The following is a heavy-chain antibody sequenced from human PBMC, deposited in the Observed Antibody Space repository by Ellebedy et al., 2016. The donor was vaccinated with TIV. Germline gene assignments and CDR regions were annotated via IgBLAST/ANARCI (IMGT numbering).Heavy chain of an antibody. J-gene: IGHJ4*02. D-gene: IGHD3-10*01. Sequence: GESLKISXAASGFTFSSYGIHWVRQAPGKGLEWVAVISYDGSNKHYADSVKGRFTISRDNSKNTLYLQMNSLRAEDTAVYYCASKRRMVRGVITHRDYWGQGTLVTVSS. V-gene: IGHV3-30*03. CDR3: ASKRRMVRGVITHRDY. CDR1: GFTFSSYG. CDR2: ISYDGSNK.